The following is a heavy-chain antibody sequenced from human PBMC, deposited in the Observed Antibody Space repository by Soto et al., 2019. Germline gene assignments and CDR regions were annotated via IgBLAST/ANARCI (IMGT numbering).Heavy chain of an antibody. D-gene: IGHD3-22*01. Sequence: AAVNVSCKASGYTFTSYYMHWVRQAPGQGLEWMGIINPSGGSTSYAQKFQGRVTMTRDTSTSTVYMELSSLRSEETAVYYCARVGYYYESRGYPDVFDIWGKGTMVTVS. J-gene: IGHJ3*02. CDR3: ARVGYYYESRGYPDVFDI. CDR1: GYTFTSYY. V-gene: IGHV1-46*01. CDR2: INPSGGST.